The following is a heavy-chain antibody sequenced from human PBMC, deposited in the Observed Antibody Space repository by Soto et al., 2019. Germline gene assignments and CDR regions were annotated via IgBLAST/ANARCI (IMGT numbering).Heavy chain of an antibody. D-gene: IGHD2-2*01. CDR3: TKDEGYCSSIRCKDAFDY. Sequence: EVQLVESGGGLVQPGRSLRLSCAASGFTFVDYAMHWVRQAPGQGLEWVSGISWDGGYKGYADSVKGRFTISRDNAKKSLYLEMNSLRVEDTALYYCTKDEGYCSSIRCKDAFDYWGQGTMFTVS. J-gene: IGHJ3*01. V-gene: IGHV3-9*01. CDR2: ISWDGGYK. CDR1: GFTFVDYA.